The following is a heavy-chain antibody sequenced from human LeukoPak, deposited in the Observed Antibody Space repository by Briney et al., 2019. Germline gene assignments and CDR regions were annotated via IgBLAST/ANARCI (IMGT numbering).Heavy chain of an antibody. J-gene: IGHJ5*02. V-gene: IGHV3-30*02. D-gene: IGHD3-10*01. CDR1: GFTFSYYG. CDR3: AKDLMRDRWFGES. Sequence: GGSLRLSCAASGFTFSYYGMHWVRQAPGKGLEWVAFIRYDGNDKFYRNSVKGRFTISRDTSRNTLYLQMNSLRPEDTAVYYCAKDLMRDRWFGESWGPGTLVTVSS. CDR2: IRYDGNDK.